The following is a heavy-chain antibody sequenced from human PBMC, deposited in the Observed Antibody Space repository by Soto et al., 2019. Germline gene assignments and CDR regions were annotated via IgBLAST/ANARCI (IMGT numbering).Heavy chain of an antibody. V-gene: IGHV4-34*01. CDR2: INHSGST. J-gene: IGHJ4*02. D-gene: IGHD3-22*01. Sequence: PSETLSLTCAVYGGSFSGYYWSWIRQPPGKGLEWIGEINHSGSTNYNPSLKSRVTISVDTSKNQFSLKLSSVTAADTAVYYCARVRMGHYYDSSGRLPNWDYWGQGTLVTVSS. CDR1: GGSFSGYY. CDR3: ARVRMGHYYDSSGRLPNWDY.